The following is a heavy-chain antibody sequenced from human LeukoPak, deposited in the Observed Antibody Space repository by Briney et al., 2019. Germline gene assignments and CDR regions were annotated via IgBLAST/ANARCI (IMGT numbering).Heavy chain of an antibody. V-gene: IGHV3-30*03. CDR3: TRGGLGTATDY. CDR2: ISYDGSNK. J-gene: IGHJ4*02. D-gene: IGHD1-14*01. CDR1: GFTFSSYG. Sequence: PGRSLRLSCAASGFTFSSYGMHWVRQAPGKGLEWVAVISYDGSNKYYADSVKGRFTISRDNSKNTLYLQMNSLRAEDTAVYYCTRGGLGTATDYWGQGTLVTVSP.